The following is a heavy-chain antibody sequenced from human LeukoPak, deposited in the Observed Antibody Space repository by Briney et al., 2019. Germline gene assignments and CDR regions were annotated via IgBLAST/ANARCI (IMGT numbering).Heavy chain of an antibody. CDR3: ARAGVGIGRYYFDSSGHR. D-gene: IGHD3-22*01. CDR2: ISNSGSTI. V-gene: IGHV3-48*04. CDR1: GFSFSTYS. J-gene: IGHJ4*02. Sequence: GGSLRLSCAASGFSFSTYSMNWVRQAPGKGLEWVSYISNSGSTIYYADSVKGRFTISRDNAATSPYLQMNSLRAEDTAVYYCARAGVGIGRYYFDSSGHRWGQGTLVTVSS.